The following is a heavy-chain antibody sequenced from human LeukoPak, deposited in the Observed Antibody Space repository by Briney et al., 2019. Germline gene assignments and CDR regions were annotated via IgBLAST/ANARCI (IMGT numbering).Heavy chain of an antibody. J-gene: IGHJ4*02. CDR1: GGSISGTNW. Sequence: TSETLSLTCGVSGGSISGTNWWSWVRQPPGQGLEWIGEISLRGLTNYNPSLRSRLTMSLDESKNQVSLNLTSVTAADTAVYYCVREHDWGDFDFWGQGTLVAVSS. D-gene: IGHD3-9*01. CDR3: VREHDWGDFDF. CDR2: ISLRGLT. V-gene: IGHV4-4*02.